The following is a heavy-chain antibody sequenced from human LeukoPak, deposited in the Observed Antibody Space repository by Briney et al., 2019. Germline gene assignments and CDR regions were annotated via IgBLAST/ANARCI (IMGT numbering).Heavy chain of an antibody. CDR2: INNLGENT. J-gene: IGHJ4*02. V-gene: IGHV3-23*01. CDR3: AIDASDYLESNSLDF. Sequence: GGSLRLSCAASGFSFSSYGMAWFRQAPGKGLEWVSTINNLGENTHYADSVQGRFTISRDNAKSTLYLQLNSLRVEDTALYYCAIDASDYLESNSLDFWGQGTLVTVSS. D-gene: IGHD4-23*01. CDR1: GFSFSSYG.